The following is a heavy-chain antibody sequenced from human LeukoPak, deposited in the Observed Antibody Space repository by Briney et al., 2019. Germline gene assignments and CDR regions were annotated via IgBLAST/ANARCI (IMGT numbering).Heavy chain of an antibody. V-gene: IGHV4-30-4*08. CDR2: IYYSGST. Sequence: SWVRQPPGKGLEWIGYIYYSGSTYYNPSLKSRVTISVDTSKNQFSLKLSSVTAADTAVYYCARDAHDYGDYGWFDPWGQGTLVTVSS. D-gene: IGHD4-17*01. J-gene: IGHJ5*02. CDR3: ARDAHDYGDYGWFDP.